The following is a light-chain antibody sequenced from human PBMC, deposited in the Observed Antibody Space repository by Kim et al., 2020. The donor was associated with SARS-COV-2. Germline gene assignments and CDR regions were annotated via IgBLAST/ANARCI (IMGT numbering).Light chain of an antibody. CDR3: QQYSKWRT. Sequence: EIGMTQSPAILSVSPGERATLSCRASQSVSNNLAWYQQKPGQAPRLLMYDASTRATGIPARFSGSGSGTEFTLTISSLQSEDFAVYYCQQYSKWRTFGQGTKVDI. CDR2: DAS. CDR1: QSVSNN. V-gene: IGKV3-15*01. J-gene: IGKJ1*01.